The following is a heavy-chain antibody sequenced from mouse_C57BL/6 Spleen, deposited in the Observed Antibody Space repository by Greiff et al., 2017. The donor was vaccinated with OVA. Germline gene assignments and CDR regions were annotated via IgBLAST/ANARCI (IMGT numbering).Heavy chain of an antibody. J-gene: IGHJ4*01. D-gene: IGHD1-1*02. Sequence: VQLQQSGPGLVAPSQSLSITCTVSGFSLTSYGVDWVRQPPGKGLEWLGVIWGGGSTNSNSVLMSRLSISKDNSKRQVFLKMNSLQTEDTAMYYWAKGGGAMDYWGKGTSVTVSS. CDR2: IWGGGST. CDR3: AKGGGAMDY. CDR1: GFSLTSYG. V-gene: IGHV2-9*01.